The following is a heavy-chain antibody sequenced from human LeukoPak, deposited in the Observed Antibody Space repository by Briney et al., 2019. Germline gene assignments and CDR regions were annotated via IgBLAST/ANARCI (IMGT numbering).Heavy chain of an antibody. D-gene: IGHD5-24*01. Sequence: GASVKVSCKASGYTFTGYYMHWVRQAPGQGLEWMGWINPNSGGTNYAQKFQGRVTMTRDTSISTVYMELSRLRSDDTAIYYCARTLGRRDGYTRLDAFDIWGQGTMVTVS. J-gene: IGHJ3*02. CDR2: INPNSGGT. CDR3: ARTLGRRDGYTRLDAFDI. CDR1: GYTFTGYY. V-gene: IGHV1-2*02.